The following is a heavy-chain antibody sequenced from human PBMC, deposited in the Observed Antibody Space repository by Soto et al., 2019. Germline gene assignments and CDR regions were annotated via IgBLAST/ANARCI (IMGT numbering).Heavy chain of an antibody. CDR1: CGSISSGGYY. CDR3: ARDPTDIGYCSGGSCGDGMDV. Sequence: SETLSLTSTVSCGSISSGGYYWSWIRQHPGKGLEWIGYIYYSGSTYYNPSLKSRVTISVDTSKNQFSLKLSSVTAADTAVYYCARDPTDIGYCSGGSCGDGMDVWGQGTTVTAP. J-gene: IGHJ6*02. D-gene: IGHD2-15*01. CDR2: IYYSGST. V-gene: IGHV4-31*03.